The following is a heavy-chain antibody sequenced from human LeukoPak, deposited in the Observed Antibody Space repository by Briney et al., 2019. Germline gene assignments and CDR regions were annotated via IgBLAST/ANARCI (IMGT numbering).Heavy chain of an antibody. CDR2: ISYDGSNK. D-gene: IGHD6-19*01. Sequence: GGSLRLSCAASGFTFSSYAMHWVRQAPGKGLEWVAVISYDGSNKYYADSVKGRFTISRDNSKNTLYLQMNSLRAEDTAVYYCAKELAVAGTGEFDYWGQGTLVTVSS. J-gene: IGHJ4*02. CDR1: GFTFSSYA. V-gene: IGHV3-30-3*01. CDR3: AKELAVAGTGEFDY.